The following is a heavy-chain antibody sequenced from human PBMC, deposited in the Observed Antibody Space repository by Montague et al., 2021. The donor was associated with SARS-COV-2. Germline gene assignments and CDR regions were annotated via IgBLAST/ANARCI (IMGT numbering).Heavy chain of an antibody. Sequence: SETLSLTCTVSDGSVISTYPHWHWVRQSPGMGLEWISSYLFHIDTTDYHTSLRSRFTITVDTSKNQFSLKLTSVTAADTAVYYCRRGIDSYKTGYWDQGIPVTVSS. CDR3: RRGIDSYKTGY. D-gene: IGHD6-13*01. V-gene: IGHV4-61*01. CDR1: DGSVISTYPH. CDR2: LFHIDTT. J-gene: IGHJ4*02.